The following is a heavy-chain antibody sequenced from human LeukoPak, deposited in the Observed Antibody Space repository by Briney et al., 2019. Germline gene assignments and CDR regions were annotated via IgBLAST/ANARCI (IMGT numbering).Heavy chain of an antibody. J-gene: IGHJ6*02. D-gene: IGHD6-6*01. V-gene: IGHV3-23*01. CDR3: AREMGSSYGMDV. Sequence: GGSLRLSCAASGFTFSSYGMSWVRQAPGKGLEWVSVISDSGDDAYYADSVKGRFTISRDNAKNSLYLQMNSLRAEDTAVYYCAREMGSSYGMDVWGQGTTVTVSS. CDR1: GFTFSSYG. CDR2: ISDSGDDA.